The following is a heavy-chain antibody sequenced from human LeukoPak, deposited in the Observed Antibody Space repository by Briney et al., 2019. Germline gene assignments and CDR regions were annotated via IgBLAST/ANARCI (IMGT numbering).Heavy chain of an antibody. CDR1: GFSFSSFG. Sequence: GGSLRLFCAVSGFSFSSFGMIWVRQAPGKGLEWLASISGSGDFIYYADSVKGRFTTSKDNTKNSVHLQLTSLRAEDTAVYYCARDSEAYCGGDCYFYFDYWGQGTRVTVSS. D-gene: IGHD2-21*02. J-gene: IGHJ4*02. V-gene: IGHV3-21*01. CDR3: ARDSEAYCGGDCYFYFDY. CDR2: ISGSGDFI.